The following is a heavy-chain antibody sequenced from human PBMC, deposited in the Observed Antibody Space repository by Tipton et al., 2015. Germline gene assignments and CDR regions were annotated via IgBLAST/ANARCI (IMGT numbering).Heavy chain of an antibody. CDR2: ISGSGGST. V-gene: IGHV3-23*01. Sequence: LSLTCAVSGGSISSSNWWNWVRQPPGKGLEWVSAISGSGGSTYYADSVKGRFTISRDISTNAVHLEMNNLRVDDTAVYYCTRGKLRGLVRYYYGMDVWGQGTTVTVSS. CDR3: TRGKLRGLVRYYYGMDV. CDR1: GGSISSSN. J-gene: IGHJ6*02. D-gene: IGHD3-10*01.